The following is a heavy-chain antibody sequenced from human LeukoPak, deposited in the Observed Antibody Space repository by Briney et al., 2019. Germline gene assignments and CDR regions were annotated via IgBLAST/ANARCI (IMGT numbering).Heavy chain of an antibody. CDR2: ISGSGGST. D-gene: IGHD7-27*01. CDR3: AKDPHDRNLGNWVSWFYFDY. CDR1: GFTFSSYA. J-gene: IGHJ4*02. Sequence: GGSLRLSCAASGFTFSSYAMSWVRQAPGKGLEWVSAISGSGGSTYYADSVKGRFTISRDNSENTLYLQMNSLRAEDTDVYYCAKDPHDRNLGNWVSWFYFDYWGQGTLVTVSS. V-gene: IGHV3-23*01.